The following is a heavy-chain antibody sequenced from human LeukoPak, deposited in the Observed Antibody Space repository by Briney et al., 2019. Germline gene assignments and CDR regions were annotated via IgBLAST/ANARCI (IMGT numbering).Heavy chain of an antibody. CDR3: VRRGFHDYSGFDY. Sequence: GGSLRLSCAASGFSFRNYPMRWVRQAPGKGLEWVAFISHDGRKRDYADSVKGRFTISRDNSKNSVYLQMKSLRAEDTALYFRVRRGFHDYSGFDYWGQGTLVTVSS. V-gene: IGHV3-30*04. D-gene: IGHD1-26*01. CDR1: GFSFRNYP. CDR2: ISHDGRKR. J-gene: IGHJ4*02.